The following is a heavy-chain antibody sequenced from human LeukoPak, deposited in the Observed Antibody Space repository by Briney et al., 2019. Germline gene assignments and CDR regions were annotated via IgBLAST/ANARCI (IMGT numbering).Heavy chain of an antibody. V-gene: IGHV3-23*01. CDR2: ISGSGGST. Sequence: GGSLRLSCAASGFPFSSYSVNWVRQPPGKGLEWISDISGSGGSTYYADSLKGRFTISRNNSKNTMYLQMNSLRAEDTAVYYCANPPSTKVRDLTNMDVWGKGTTVTVSS. CDR3: ANPPSTKVRDLTNMDV. D-gene: IGHD3-10*01. CDR1: GFPFSSYS. J-gene: IGHJ6*03.